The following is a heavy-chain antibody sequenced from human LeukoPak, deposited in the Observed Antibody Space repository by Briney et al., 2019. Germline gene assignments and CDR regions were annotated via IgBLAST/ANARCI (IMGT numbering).Heavy chain of an antibody. CDR3: ARLHLYDSSGYLRRSLFYFDY. V-gene: IGHV4-61*08. D-gene: IGHD3-22*01. Sequence: SETLSLTCTVSGGSISSGGYYWSWIRQHPGKGLEWIGYIYYSGSTNYNPSLKSRVTISVDTSKNQFSLKLSSVTAADTAVYYCARLHLYDSSGYLRRSLFYFDYWGQGTLVTVSS. J-gene: IGHJ4*02. CDR2: IYYSGST. CDR1: GGSISSGGYY.